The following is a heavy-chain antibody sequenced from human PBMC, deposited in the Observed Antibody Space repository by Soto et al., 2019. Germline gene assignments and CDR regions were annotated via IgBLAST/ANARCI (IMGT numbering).Heavy chain of an antibody. D-gene: IGHD2-2*01. CDR2: IYYSGST. J-gene: IGHJ4*02. Sequence: SETLSLTCTVSGGSISSSSYYWGWIRQPPGKGLEWIGSIYYSGSTYYNPSLKSRVTISVDTSKNQFSLKLSSVTAADTAVYYCASYCSSTSCSYFYFDYWGQGTLVTVSS. CDR3: ASYCSSTSCSYFYFDY. CDR1: GGSISSSSYY. V-gene: IGHV4-39*01.